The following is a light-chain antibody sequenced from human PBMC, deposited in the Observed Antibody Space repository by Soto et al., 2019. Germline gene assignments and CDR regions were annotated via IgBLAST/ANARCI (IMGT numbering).Light chain of an antibody. J-gene: IGLJ1*01. CDR3: VSYAGGTYV. CDR1: SSDVGGYIF. Sequence: QSALTQPPSASGSPGQSVTISCTGTSSDVGGYIFVSWYQQHPGKAPKLMIYDVNKRPSGVPDLFSVSKSNYTASLPFSGLQAEDEADYYCVSYAGGTYVFGTRTKVTVL. V-gene: IGLV2-8*01. CDR2: DVN.